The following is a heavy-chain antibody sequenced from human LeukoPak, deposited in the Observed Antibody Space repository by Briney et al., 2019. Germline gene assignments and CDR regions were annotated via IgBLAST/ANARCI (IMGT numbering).Heavy chain of an antibody. CDR2: ISAYNGNT. V-gene: IGHV1-18*01. Sequence: ASVKVSCKASGYTFTSYGISWVRQAPGQGLEWMGWISAYNGNTNYAQKLQGRVTMTTDTSTSTAYMELRSLRSDDTAVYYCAILRRGDGYKYARDYWGQGTLVTVSS. J-gene: IGHJ4*02. D-gene: IGHD5-24*01. CDR3: AILRRGDGYKYARDY. CDR1: GYTFTSYG.